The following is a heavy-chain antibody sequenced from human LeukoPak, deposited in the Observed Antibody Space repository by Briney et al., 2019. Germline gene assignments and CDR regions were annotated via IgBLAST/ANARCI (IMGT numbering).Heavy chain of an antibody. V-gene: IGHV4-39*01. J-gene: IGHJ4*02. CDR3: ARRKMTTASLDY. CDR2: IYYSGST. D-gene: IGHD4-11*01. Sequence: SETLSLTCAVYGGSISSSSYYWGWIRQPPGKGLEWIGSIYYSGSTYYNPSLKSRVTISVDTSKNQFSLKLSSVTAADTAVYYCARRKMTTASLDYWGQGTLVTVSS. CDR1: GGSISSSSYY.